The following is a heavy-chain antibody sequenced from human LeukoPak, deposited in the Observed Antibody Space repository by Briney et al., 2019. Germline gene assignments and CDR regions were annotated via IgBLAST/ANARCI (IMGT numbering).Heavy chain of an antibody. D-gene: IGHD2-2*01. V-gene: IGHV3-74*01. CDR1: GFTISNHW. CDR3: AREVEVVPATMGAYYYYYMDV. J-gene: IGHJ6*03. CDR2: INSDGRRT. Sequence: GGSLRLSCAASGFTISNHWMHWVRQAPGKGLVWVSRINSDGRRTSYADSVKGRFTISRDNAKNTLYLQMNSLRPDDTAVYYCAREVEVVPATMGAYYYYYMDVWGKATTVTVS.